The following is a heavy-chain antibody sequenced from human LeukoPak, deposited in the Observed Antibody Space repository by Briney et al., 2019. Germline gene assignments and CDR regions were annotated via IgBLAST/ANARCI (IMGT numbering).Heavy chain of an antibody. J-gene: IGHJ6*02. Sequence: PGGSLRLSCAASGFTFSSYSMNWVRQAPGKGLEWVSSISSSSSYIYYADSVKGRFTISRDNAKNSLYLQMNSLRAEDTAVYYCARDGRAYYYGMDVWGQGTTLTAPS. CDR2: ISSSSSYI. CDR1: GFTFSSYS. D-gene: IGHD3-10*01. CDR3: ARDGRAYYYGMDV. V-gene: IGHV3-21*01.